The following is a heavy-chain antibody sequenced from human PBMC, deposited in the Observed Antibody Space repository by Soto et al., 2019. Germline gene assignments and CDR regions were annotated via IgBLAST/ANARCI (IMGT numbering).Heavy chain of an antibody. V-gene: IGHV3-74*01. J-gene: IGHJ4*02. CDR1: GFTFSNFW. CDR3: AKTDRSGGSSPTFDY. Sequence: GGSLRLSCAASGFTFSNFWMHWVRQAPGKGLVWVSHINSDGSDSTHADSVKGRFTISRDSSKIMMFLQMNSLRVDDTAVYYCAKTDRSGGSSPTFDYWGQGALVTVSS. D-gene: IGHD1-26*01. CDR2: INSDGSDS.